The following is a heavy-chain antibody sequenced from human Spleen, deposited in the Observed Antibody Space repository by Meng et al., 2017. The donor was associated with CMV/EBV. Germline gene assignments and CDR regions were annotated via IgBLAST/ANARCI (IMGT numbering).Heavy chain of an antibody. CDR3: ARANGSYWQQLVYYYYGMDV. D-gene: IGHD6-13*01. V-gene: IGHV1-69*10. Sequence: SVKVSCKAPGDIFNTHAINWVRQAPGQGLEWMGGIIPILPLTEYAQRWLGRVTITADKSTSTAYMELSSLRSEDTAVYYCARANGSYWQQLVYYYYGMDVWGQGTTVTVSS. CDR2: IIPILPLT. J-gene: IGHJ6*02. CDR1: GDIFNTHA.